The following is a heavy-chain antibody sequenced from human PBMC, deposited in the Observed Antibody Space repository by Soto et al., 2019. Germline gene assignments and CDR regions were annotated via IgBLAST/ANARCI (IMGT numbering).Heavy chain of an antibody. D-gene: IGHD5-12*01. CDR1: GGSFSGYY. CDR3: ARHWKGVRHSGYDSPPTPYYYYYYMDV. V-gene: IGHV4-34*01. Sequence: SETLSLTCAVYGGSFSGYYWSWIRQPPGKGLEWIGEINHSGSTNYNPSLKSRVTISVDTSKNQFSLKLSSVTAADTAVYYCARHWKGVRHSGYDSPPTPYYYYYYMDVWGKGTTVTVSS. J-gene: IGHJ6*03. CDR2: INHSGST.